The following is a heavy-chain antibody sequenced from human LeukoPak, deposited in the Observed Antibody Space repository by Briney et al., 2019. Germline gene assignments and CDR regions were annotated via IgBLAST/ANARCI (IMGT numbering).Heavy chain of an antibody. J-gene: IGHJ3*02. CDR3: ARGRVLGYAFDI. Sequence: SQTLSLTCTVSGGSISSGGYYWRWIRQPPGKGLEWIGYIYHSGSTYYNPSLKSRVTISVDRSKNQFSLKLSSVTAADTAVYYCARGRVLGYAFDIWGQGTMVTVSS. V-gene: IGHV4-30-2*01. CDR2: IYHSGST. CDR1: GGSISSGGYY. D-gene: IGHD3-10*01.